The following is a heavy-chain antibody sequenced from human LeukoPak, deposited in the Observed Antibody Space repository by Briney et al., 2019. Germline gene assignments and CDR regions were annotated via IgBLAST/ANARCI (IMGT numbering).Heavy chain of an antibody. D-gene: IGHD6-13*01. CDR2: ISGGGGSS. CDR3: AKDRGIVAAATRFDP. J-gene: IGHJ5*02. CDR1: GFTFSDYA. Sequence: GGSLRLSCAASGFTFSDYAMSWVRQAPGKGLEWVSSISGGGGSSYYADSVKGRFTISRDNSKNTLYLQMNSLRAEDTALYYCAKDRGIVAAATRFDPWGQGTLVTVSS. V-gene: IGHV3-23*01.